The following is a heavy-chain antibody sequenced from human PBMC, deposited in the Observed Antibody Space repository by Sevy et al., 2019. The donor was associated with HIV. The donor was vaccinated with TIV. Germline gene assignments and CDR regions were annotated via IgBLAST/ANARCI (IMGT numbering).Heavy chain of an antibody. CDR2: VSSDGSST. CDR3: ARTASMDYFFYYAMDV. V-gene: IGHV3-74*01. CDR1: GFTFSTYW. Sequence: GGSLRLSCAASGFTFSTYWMHWARQAPGKGLVWVSRVSSDGSSTIYADSVKGRFTISRDNAKNTLYLQMNSLRAEDTAVYYCARTASMDYFFYYAMDVWGQGTTVTVSS. J-gene: IGHJ6*02.